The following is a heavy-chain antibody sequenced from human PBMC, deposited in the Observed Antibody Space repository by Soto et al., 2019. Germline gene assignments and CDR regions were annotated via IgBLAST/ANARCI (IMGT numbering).Heavy chain of an antibody. CDR2: IYHSGST. CDR1: SGSISSSNW. D-gene: IGHD4-4*01. J-gene: IGHJ6*03. CDR3: ARSALVTYMEPYYMDV. Sequence: QVQLQESGPGLVKPSGTLSLTCAVSSGSISSSNWWSWVRQPPGKGLEWIGEIYHSGSTNYNPSLKSRVNISVAKSKNQFSLKLSSVTAADTAVYYCARSALVTYMEPYYMDVWGKGTTVTVSS. V-gene: IGHV4-4*02.